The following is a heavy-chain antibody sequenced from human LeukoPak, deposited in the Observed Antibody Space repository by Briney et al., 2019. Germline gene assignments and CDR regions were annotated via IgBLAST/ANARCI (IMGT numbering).Heavy chain of an antibody. V-gene: IGHV1-18*01. CDR3: ARATGSSISSRSLLY. CDR1: GYTFTSYG. Sequence: ASVKVSCKASGYTFTSYGISWVRQAPGQGLAWMGQINPYNGNTNYAQKLQGRVTTTTDTSTSTAYMELRSLTSDDTAVYFCARATGSSISSRSLLYWGQGTLVTVSS. D-gene: IGHD6-6*01. J-gene: IGHJ4*02. CDR2: INPYNGNT.